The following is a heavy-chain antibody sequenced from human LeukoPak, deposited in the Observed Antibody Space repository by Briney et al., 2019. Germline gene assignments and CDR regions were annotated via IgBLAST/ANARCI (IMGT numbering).Heavy chain of an antibody. CDR3: ARESTSGSYYVGSDYFDY. D-gene: IGHD1-26*01. J-gene: IGHJ4*02. V-gene: IGHV3-20*04. Sequence: PGGSLRLSCAASGFTFDDYGMSWVRHAPGKGLEWVSGINWNGGSTVYADSVKGRFTISRDKGKNSLYLQMNSLRAEDTALYYCARESTSGSYYVGSDYFDYWGQGTLVTVSS. CDR1: GFTFDDYG. CDR2: INWNGGST.